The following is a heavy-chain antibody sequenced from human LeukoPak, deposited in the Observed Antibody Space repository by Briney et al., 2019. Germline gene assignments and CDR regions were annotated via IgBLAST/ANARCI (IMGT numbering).Heavy chain of an antibody. J-gene: IGHJ4*02. CDR2: ISYDGSNK. CDR3: ARAPKITMVRGVIFNYFDY. D-gene: IGHD3-10*01. Sequence: GGSLRLSCAAPGFTFSSYAMHWVRQAPGKGLEWGAVISYDGSNKYYADSVKGRFTISRDNSKNTLYLQMNSLRAEDTAVYYCARAPKITMVRGVIFNYFDYWGQGTLVTVSS. V-gene: IGHV3-30*04. CDR1: GFTFSSYA.